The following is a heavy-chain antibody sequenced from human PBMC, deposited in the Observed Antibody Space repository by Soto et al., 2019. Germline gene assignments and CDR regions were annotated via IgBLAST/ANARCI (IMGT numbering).Heavy chain of an antibody. V-gene: IGHV3-23*01. CDR1: GFTFSSYA. Sequence: EVQLLESGGGLVQPGGSLRLSCAGSGFTFSSYAMTGVRQAPGRGLEWGSILSDNGGHTYYADSVKGRFTISRDNSKNPLYFQMNSHKAEDTAVYYCTKDSQSVLVSAARVYGMDVWRQRTTVTVSS. CDR3: TKDSQSVLVSAARVYGMDV. D-gene: IGHD2-2*01. J-gene: IGHJ6*02. CDR2: LSDNGGHT.